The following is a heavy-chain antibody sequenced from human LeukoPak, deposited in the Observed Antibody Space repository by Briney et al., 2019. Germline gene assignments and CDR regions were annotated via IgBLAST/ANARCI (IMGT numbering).Heavy chain of an antibody. CDR3: AKDRPTVYSSSWLHFLDS. Sequence: GGSLRLSCAASGFTFSSYSMSWIRQAAGKGLEWVSGISGSGGSTYLADSVKGRFTISRDNSKNTLYLQMNSLRADDTAVYYCAKDRPTVYSSSWLHFLDSWGQGTLVTVSS. D-gene: IGHD6-13*01. CDR2: ISGSGGST. V-gene: IGHV3-23*01. J-gene: IGHJ4*02. CDR1: GFTFSSYS.